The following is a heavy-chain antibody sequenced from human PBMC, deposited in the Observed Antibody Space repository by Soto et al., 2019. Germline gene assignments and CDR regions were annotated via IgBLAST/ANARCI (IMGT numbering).Heavy chain of an antibody. D-gene: IGHD3-22*01. V-gene: IGHV1-69*13. J-gene: IGHJ4*02. CDR2: IIPIFGTA. CDR1: GGTFSSYA. Sequence: SVKVSCKASGGTFSSYAISWVRQAPGQGLEWMGGIIPIFGTANYAQKFQGRVTITADESTSTAYMELSSLRSEDTAVYYCARSFHYYDRPDPSVYFDYWGQGPLVTVSS. CDR3: ARSFHYYDRPDPSVYFDY.